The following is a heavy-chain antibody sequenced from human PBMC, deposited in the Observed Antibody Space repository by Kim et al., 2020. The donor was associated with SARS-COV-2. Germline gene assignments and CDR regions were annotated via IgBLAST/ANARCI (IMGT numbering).Heavy chain of an antibody. CDR2: IYYSGST. CDR3: AREVVLCSSTSCYGFDY. Sequence: SETLSLTCTVSGGSISSGDYYWSWIRQPPGKGLEWIGYIYYSGSTYYNPSLKSRVTISVDTSKNQFSLKLSSVTAADTAVYYCAREVVLCSSTSCYGFDYWGQGTLVTVSS. J-gene: IGHJ4*02. CDR1: GGSISSGDYY. V-gene: IGHV4-30-4*01. D-gene: IGHD2-2*01.